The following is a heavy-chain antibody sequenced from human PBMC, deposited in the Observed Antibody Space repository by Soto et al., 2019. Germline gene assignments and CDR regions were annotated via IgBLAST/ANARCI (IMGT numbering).Heavy chain of an antibody. D-gene: IGHD3-10*01. V-gene: IGHV3-66*01. CDR2: IYSGGST. J-gene: IGHJ6*03. CDR1: GFTVSSNY. CDR3: ARALRRLLWPYYYMDV. Sequence: QLGGSLRLSCAASGFTVSSNYMSWVRQAPGKGLEWVSVIYSGGSTYYADSVKGRFTISRDNSKNTLYLQMNSLRAEDTAVYYCARALRRLLWPYYYMDVWGKGTTVTVSS.